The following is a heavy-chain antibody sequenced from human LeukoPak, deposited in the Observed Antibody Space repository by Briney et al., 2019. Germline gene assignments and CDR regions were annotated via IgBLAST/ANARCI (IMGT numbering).Heavy chain of an antibody. CDR3: ARMDLYGGYSIGFDA. Sequence: ASVKVSCKASGYTFTGYFMHWMRQAPGQGLQWMGWINPNIGDTHYAQKFRGRVTMTRDTSISTVYMELSRLTSDDTAVYYCARMDLYGGYSIGFDAWGQGTLVIVSS. D-gene: IGHD4-23*01. J-gene: IGHJ5*02. V-gene: IGHV1-2*02. CDR1: GYTFTGYF. CDR2: INPNIGDT.